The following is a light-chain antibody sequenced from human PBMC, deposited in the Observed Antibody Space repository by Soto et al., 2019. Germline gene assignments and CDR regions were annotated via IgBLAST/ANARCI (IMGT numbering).Light chain of an antibody. CDR2: GAS. J-gene: IGKJ4*01. CDR3: QQSYSSLALT. V-gene: IGKV1-39*01. CDR1: QSIATF. Sequence: DLPMTQSPSSLSASVGDRVTVTCRASQSIATFLNWYQHKPGKAPKLLISGASNLQSGVPSRFSGSRSGTDFTLTINSLHPEDFATYYCQQSYSSLALTFGGGTKLQIK.